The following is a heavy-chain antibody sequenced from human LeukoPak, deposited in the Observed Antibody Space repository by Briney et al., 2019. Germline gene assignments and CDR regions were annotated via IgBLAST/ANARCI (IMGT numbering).Heavy chain of an antibody. CDR3: AREGDGYWFDY. CDR2: SILIIGIE. D-gene: IGHD5-24*01. J-gene: IGHJ4*02. Sequence: SVKVAFKGCLGTFSWYDISWGRQAPGQGLALVGRSILIIGIENLTTKFLGIVRITAPKSTSTAYMELRSLRSEDTAVYYCAREGDGYWFDYWGQGTLVTVSS. CDR1: LGTFSWYD. V-gene: IGHV1-69*04.